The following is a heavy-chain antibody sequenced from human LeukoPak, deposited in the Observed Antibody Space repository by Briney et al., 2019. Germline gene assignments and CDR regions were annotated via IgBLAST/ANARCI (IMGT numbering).Heavy chain of an antibody. Sequence: PGGSLRLSCAASGFTVSSNYMSWVRQAPGKGLQWVSVIYSGGTTYYADSVKGRFTISRDKSKNTLYLQMNSLRAEDTAVYYCARDRNYYDNSGDPNGYWYFDLWGRGTLVTVSS. V-gene: IGHV3-53*01. D-gene: IGHD3-22*01. CDR1: GFTVSSNY. J-gene: IGHJ2*01. CDR3: ARDRNYYDNSGDPNGYWYFDL. CDR2: IYSGGTT.